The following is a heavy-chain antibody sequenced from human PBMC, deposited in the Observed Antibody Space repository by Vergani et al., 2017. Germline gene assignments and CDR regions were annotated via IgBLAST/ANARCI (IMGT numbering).Heavy chain of an antibody. J-gene: IGHJ3*02. V-gene: IGHV4-39*01. D-gene: IGHD6-6*01. CDR1: GMSISNNNYY. Sequence: QLQLQESGPRLVKPSETLSLTCSLSGMSISNNNYYWGWIRQPPGKGLVWRGSIYDSRNNNYSPSLKSRVSISVDTSKNQFSLNLTSVTAAATAVYYCARHIGQLARNDVFDIWGDGTLVTVSS. CDR2: IYDSRNN. CDR3: ARHIGQLARNDVFDI.